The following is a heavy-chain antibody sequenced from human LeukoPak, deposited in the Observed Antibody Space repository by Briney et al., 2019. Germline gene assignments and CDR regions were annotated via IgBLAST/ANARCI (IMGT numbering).Heavy chain of an antibody. CDR1: GFTFSSYA. D-gene: IGHD2-15*01. CDR3: AKDRCSGGSCYSDY. V-gene: IGHV3-23*01. CDR2: ISGSGGST. Sequence: GGSPRLSCAASGFTFSSYAMSWVRQAPGKGLEWVSAISGSGGSTYYADSVKGRFTISRDNSKNTLYLQMNSLRAEDTAVYYCAKDRCSGGSCYSDYWGQGTLVTVSS. J-gene: IGHJ4*02.